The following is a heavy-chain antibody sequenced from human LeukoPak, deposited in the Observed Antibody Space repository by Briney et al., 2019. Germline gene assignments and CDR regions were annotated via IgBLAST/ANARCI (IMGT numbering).Heavy chain of an antibody. CDR3: ARDPPGDCSGGSCYSDY. CDR1: GFTFSSYA. Sequence: GGSLRLSCAASGFTFSSYAMSWVRQAPGKGLEWVSSISSSSSYIYYADSVKGRFTISRDNAKNSLYLQMNSLRAEDTAVYYCARDPPGDCSGGSCYSDYWGQGTLVTVSS. D-gene: IGHD2-15*01. V-gene: IGHV3-21*01. CDR2: ISSSSSYI. J-gene: IGHJ4*02.